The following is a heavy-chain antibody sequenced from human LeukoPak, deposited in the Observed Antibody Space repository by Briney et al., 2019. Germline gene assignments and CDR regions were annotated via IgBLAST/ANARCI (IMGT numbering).Heavy chain of an antibody. V-gene: IGHV4-34*01. Sequence: SETLSLICAVYGGSFSGYYWSWIRQPPGKGLEWIGEINHSGSTNYNPSLKSRVTISVDTSKNQFSLKLSSVTAADTAVYYCARVTLTFSDAFDIWGQGTMVTVSS. J-gene: IGHJ3*02. CDR3: ARVTLTFSDAFDI. D-gene: IGHD3-3*02. CDR2: INHSGST. CDR1: GGSFSGYY.